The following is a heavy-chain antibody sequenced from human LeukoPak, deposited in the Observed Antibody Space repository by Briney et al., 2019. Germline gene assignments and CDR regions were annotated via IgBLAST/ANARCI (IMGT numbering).Heavy chain of an antibody. Sequence: SETLSLTCAVYGGSFSGYYWSWIRQPPGKGLEWIGEINHSGSTNYNPSLKSRVTISVDTSKNQFSLKLSSVTAADTAVYYCARARASITIFGVVRTNALDIWGQGTMVTVSS. CDR2: INHSGST. CDR1: GGSFSGYY. J-gene: IGHJ3*02. V-gene: IGHV4-34*01. D-gene: IGHD3-3*01. CDR3: ARARASITIFGVVRTNALDI.